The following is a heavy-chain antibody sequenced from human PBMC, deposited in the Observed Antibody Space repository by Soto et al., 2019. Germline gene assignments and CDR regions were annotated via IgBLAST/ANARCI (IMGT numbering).Heavy chain of an antibody. D-gene: IGHD2-21*02. J-gene: IGHJ2*01. Sequence: QVQLVESGGGVVQPGRSLRLSCAASGFTFSSHGMHWVRQAPGKGLEWVAVISYDGSNKYYADSVKGRFTISRDNXKXTXXLQMNSLRAEDTAVYYCAKDSTVVVTAIGSWYFDLWGRGTLVTVSS. CDR1: GFTFSSHG. CDR2: ISYDGSNK. CDR3: AKDSTVVVTAIGSWYFDL. V-gene: IGHV3-30*18.